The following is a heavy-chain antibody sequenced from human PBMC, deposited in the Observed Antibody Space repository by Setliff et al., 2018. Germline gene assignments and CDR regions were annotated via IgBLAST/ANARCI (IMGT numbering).Heavy chain of an antibody. CDR1: GYTFANYY. D-gene: IGHD3-16*01. J-gene: IGHJ3*02. CDR3: AGPRGPYSASDAFDI. Sequence: ASVKVSCKASGYTFANYYMHWVRQAPGQGLEWMGIIDPSGFSSNYAQKFQGRVTVTRATSTDTLYMELSSLRSEDTAIYYCAGPRGPYSASDAFDIWGQGTMVTVSS. CDR2: IDPSGFSS. V-gene: IGHV1-46*01.